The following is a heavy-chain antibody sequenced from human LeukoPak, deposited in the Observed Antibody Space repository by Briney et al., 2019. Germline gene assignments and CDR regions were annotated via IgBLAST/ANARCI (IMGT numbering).Heavy chain of an antibody. Sequence: VASVKVSCKASGYTFSGNYMEWVRQAPGQGLEWMGRINPNSGGTNYAQKFQGRVTMTRDTSISTAYMELSGLRSDDTAVYYCASQSTYYDSSGYIFDYWGQGTLVTVSS. D-gene: IGHD3-22*01. CDR1: GYTFSGNY. J-gene: IGHJ4*02. CDR2: INPNSGGT. V-gene: IGHV1-2*06. CDR3: ASQSTYYDSSGYIFDY.